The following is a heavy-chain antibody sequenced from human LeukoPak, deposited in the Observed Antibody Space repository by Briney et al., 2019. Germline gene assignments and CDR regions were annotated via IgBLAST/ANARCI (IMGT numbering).Heavy chain of an antibody. D-gene: IGHD3-10*01. CDR2: ISYDGSNK. CDR3: ARVMYYYGSGSYGYYFDY. V-gene: IGHV3-30*04. Sequence: GRSLRLSCAASGFTFSSYAMHWVRQAPGKGLEWVAVISYDGSNKYYADSVKGRFTISRDNSKNTLYLQMNSLRAEDTAVYYCARVMYYYGSGSYGYYFDYWGQGTLVTVSS. J-gene: IGHJ4*02. CDR1: GFTFSSYA.